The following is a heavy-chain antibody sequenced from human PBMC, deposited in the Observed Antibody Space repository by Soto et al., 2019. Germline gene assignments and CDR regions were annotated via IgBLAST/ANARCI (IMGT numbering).Heavy chain of an antibody. V-gene: IGHV5-51*01. D-gene: IGHD4-4*01. J-gene: IGHJ4*02. Sequence: GESLKISCKDSGFSFASSWIGWVRQMPGKGLEWMGVIYPGDSETRYSPSFQGQVTISADKSISTAYLQWSSLKASDTAMYYCARGDYRVLEYWGQGTLVTVSS. CDR1: GFSFASSW. CDR3: ARGDYRVLEY. CDR2: IYPGDSET.